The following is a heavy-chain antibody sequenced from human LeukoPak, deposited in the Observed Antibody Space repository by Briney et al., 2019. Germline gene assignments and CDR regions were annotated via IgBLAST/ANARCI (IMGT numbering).Heavy chain of an antibody. V-gene: IGHV3-21*01. CDR2: ISYSSSHI. J-gene: IGHJ4*02. CDR1: GFTFSSYG. D-gene: IGHD2-2*01. Sequence: GGSLRLSCAASGFTFSSYGMNWVRQAAGKGLEWVSSISYSSSHIYYEDSMKGRFTISRDNAKNSLYLQMNSLRAEDTAVYYCARDPPTSCYGLCPFYFDYWGQGTLVTVSS. CDR3: ARDPPTSCYGLCPFYFDY.